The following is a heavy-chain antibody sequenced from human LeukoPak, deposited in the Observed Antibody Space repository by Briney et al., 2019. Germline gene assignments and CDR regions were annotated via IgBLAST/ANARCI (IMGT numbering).Heavy chain of an antibody. V-gene: IGHV1-46*01. CDR3: ASAPRIRYFDWLSSPFDY. Sequence: ASVKVSCKASGYTFTSYYVHWVRQAPGQGLEWMGIINPSGGSTSYAQKFQGRVTMTRDTSTSTVYMELSRLRSEDTAVYYCASAPRIRYFDWLSSPFDYWGQGTLVTVSS. J-gene: IGHJ4*02. CDR1: GYTFTSYY. CDR2: INPSGGST. D-gene: IGHD3-9*01.